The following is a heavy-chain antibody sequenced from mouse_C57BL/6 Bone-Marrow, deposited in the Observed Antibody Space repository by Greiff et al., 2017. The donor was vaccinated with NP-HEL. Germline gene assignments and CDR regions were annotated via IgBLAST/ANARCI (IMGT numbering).Heavy chain of an antibody. CDR3: AREGEQGQDFDY. CDR1: GYTFTSYW. V-gene: IGHV1-69*01. Sequence: QVQLQQPGAELVMPGASVKLSCKASGYTFTSYWMHWVKQRPGQGLEWIGEIDPSDSYTNYNQKFKGKSTLTVDKSSSTAYMQLSSLTSEESAVFYCAREGEQGQDFDYWGRGTTLTVTS. CDR2: IDPSDSYT. J-gene: IGHJ2*01. D-gene: IGHD3-3*01.